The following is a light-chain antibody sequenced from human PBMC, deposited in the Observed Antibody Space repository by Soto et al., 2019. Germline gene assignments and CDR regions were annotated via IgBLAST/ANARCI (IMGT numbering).Light chain of an antibody. J-gene: IGKJ5*01. Sequence: EVVLTQSTATLSLSPGERATLSCRASQSVSSYLAWYQQKPGQAPRLLIYDASNGATGIPARFSGSGSGTDFTLTISCLQSEDFATYYCQQYNNWPITFGQGTRLEI. V-gene: IGKV3-11*01. CDR2: DAS. CDR3: QQYNNWPIT. CDR1: QSVSSY.